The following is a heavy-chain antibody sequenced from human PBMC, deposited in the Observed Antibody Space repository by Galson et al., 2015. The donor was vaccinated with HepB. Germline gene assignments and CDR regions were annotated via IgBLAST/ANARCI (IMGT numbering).Heavy chain of an antibody. D-gene: IGHD5-24*01. CDR2: IWYDGSSK. V-gene: IGHV3-33*08. Sequence: SLRLSCAASGFTFSSYGMHWVRQAPGKGLEWVAVIWYDGSSKYYADSVKGRFTISRDNSKNTLYLQMNSLRAEDTAVYYCARAEILTPFGYWGQGTLVTVSS. CDR3: ARAEILTPFGY. J-gene: IGHJ4*02. CDR1: GFTFSSYG.